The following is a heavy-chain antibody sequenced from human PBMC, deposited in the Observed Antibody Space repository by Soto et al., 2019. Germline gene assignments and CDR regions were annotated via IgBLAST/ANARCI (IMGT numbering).Heavy chain of an antibody. J-gene: IGHJ4*02. CDR1: GYSSTGYY. CDR3: ARVAVSGTIDY. CDR2: INPNRGGT. V-gene: IGHV1-2*02. D-gene: IGHD6-19*01. Sequence: AAVKVSCKASGYSSTGYYLDCVLQAPGHGLEWMGWINPNRGGTDYAQKFQGRVTMTRDTSTNTAYMELSSLTSDDTAMYYCARVAVSGTIDYWGQGTLVTVSS.